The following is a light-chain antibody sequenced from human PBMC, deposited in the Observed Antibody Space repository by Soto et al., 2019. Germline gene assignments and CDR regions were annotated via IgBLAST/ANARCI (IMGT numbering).Light chain of an antibody. V-gene: IGKV3-20*01. J-gene: IGKJ2*01. CDR3: HQDGPSPLST. Sequence: VLTQSPSTLSLSPRERPTLSCRACQSASSWYLAWYQQKPGQAPRLPIYATYTRATGIPDRVSDRGSGTDFSLTIIRLQPEDFAVDNCHQDGPSPLSTFGQRTKLEIK. CDR1: QSASSWY. CDR2: ATY.